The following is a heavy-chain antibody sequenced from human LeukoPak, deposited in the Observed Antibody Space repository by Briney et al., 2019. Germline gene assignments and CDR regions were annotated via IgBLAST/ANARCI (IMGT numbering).Heavy chain of an antibody. J-gene: IGHJ5*02. CDR1: GGSISSGDYY. Sequence: PSETLSLTCTVSGGSISSGDYYWSWIRQPPGKGLEWIGYIYDSGRTDFNPSLKSRVTISIDRSKNQFSLKLSSVTAADTAVYYCARGIVGTGNWFDPWGQGTLVTVSS. V-gene: IGHV4-30-2*01. D-gene: IGHD5-12*01. CDR2: IYDSGRT. CDR3: ARGIVGTGNWFDP.